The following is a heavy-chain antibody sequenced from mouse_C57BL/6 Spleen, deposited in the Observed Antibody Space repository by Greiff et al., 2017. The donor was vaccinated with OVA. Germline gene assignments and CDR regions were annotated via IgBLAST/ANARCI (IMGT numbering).Heavy chain of an antibody. Sequence: EVKLVESEGGLVQPGSSMKLSCTASGFTFSDYYMAWVRQVPEKGLEWVANINYDGSSTYYLDSLKSRFIISRDNAKNILYLQMSSLKSEDTATYYCARGDYYYGSGYFDVWGTGTTVTVSS. CDR3: ARGDYYYGSGYFDV. D-gene: IGHD1-1*01. CDR2: INYDGSST. V-gene: IGHV5-16*01. CDR1: GFTFSDYY. J-gene: IGHJ1*03.